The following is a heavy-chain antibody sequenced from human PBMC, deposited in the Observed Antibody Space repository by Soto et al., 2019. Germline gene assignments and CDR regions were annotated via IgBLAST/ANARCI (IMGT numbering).Heavy chain of an antibody. CDR1: GGSISSGGYY. CDR2: IYYSGST. CDR3: ARSSCGGDCSPVRIWFDP. Sequence: QVQLQESGPGLVKPSQTLSLTCTVSGGSISSGGYYWSWIRQHPGKGLEWIGYIYYSGSTYYNPSLKSRVTISVDTSKNQFSLKLSSVTAADTAVYYCARSSCGGDCSPVRIWFDPWGQGTLVTVSS. V-gene: IGHV4-31*03. D-gene: IGHD2-21*02. J-gene: IGHJ5*02.